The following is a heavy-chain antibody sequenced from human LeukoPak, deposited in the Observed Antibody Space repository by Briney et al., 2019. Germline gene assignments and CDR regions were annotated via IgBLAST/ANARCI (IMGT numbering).Heavy chain of an antibody. CDR1: GFTFSSYG. CDR3: ASGGNPYSSSSYWYFDL. J-gene: IGHJ2*01. V-gene: IGHV3-30*03. Sequence: GGSLRLSCAASGFTFSSYGMHWVRQAPGKGLEWVAVISYDGSNKYYADSVKGRFTISRDNSKNTLYLQMNSLRAEDTAVYYCASGGNPYSSSSYWYFDLWGRGTLVTVSS. CDR2: ISYDGSNK. D-gene: IGHD6-6*01.